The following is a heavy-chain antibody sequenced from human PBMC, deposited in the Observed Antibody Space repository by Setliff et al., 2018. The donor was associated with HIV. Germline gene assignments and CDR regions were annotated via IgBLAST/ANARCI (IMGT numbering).Heavy chain of an antibody. CDR2: ISAYNGNT. CDR1: GYTFTSYG. D-gene: IGHD5-18*01. Sequence: ASVKVSCKASGYTFTSYGISWVRQAPGQGLEWMGWISAYNGNTNYAQKHQGRVTMTTDTSTSTAYMELRSLRSYDTAVYYCAIRSYGSSDYYYYMDVWGKGTTVTVSS. CDR3: AIRSYGSSDYYYYMDV. J-gene: IGHJ6*03. V-gene: IGHV1-18*01.